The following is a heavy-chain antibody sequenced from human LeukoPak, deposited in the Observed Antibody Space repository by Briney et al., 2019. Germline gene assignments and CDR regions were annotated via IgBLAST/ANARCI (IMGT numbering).Heavy chain of an antibody. V-gene: IGHV1-3*01. CDR1: GYTFTHYA. J-gene: IGHJ4*02. Sequence: GASVKVSCKASGYTFTHYAVHWVRQAPGQRLEWMGWTNVGNDYTESSQKFQDRLTITSDTTATTVYMELSSLRSEDTVVYYCARDDFSTYPGLNYFDYWGQGSLVTVSS. D-gene: IGHD4-11*01. CDR3: ARDDFSTYPGLNYFDY. CDR2: TNVGNDYT.